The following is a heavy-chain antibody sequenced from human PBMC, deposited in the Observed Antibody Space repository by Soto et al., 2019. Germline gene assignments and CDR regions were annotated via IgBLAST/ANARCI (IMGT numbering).Heavy chain of an antibody. Sequence: SETLSLTCAVSGGSISSSNWWNWVRQPPGKGLEWIGEIHHSGSTNYNPSLKSRVTISVDKSKNQFSLRLNSVTAADTAVYYCARVRQGCSSTSCYFDPWGQGTLVTVSS. CDR3: ARVRQGCSSTSCYFDP. D-gene: IGHD2-2*01. V-gene: IGHV4-4*02. CDR1: GGSISSSNW. J-gene: IGHJ5*02. CDR2: IHHSGST.